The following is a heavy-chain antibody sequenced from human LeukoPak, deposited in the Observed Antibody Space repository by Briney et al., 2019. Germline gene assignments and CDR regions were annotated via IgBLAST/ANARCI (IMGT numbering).Heavy chain of an antibody. Sequence: PSETLSLTCTVSGGSISSTNYYWGWIRQPPGKGLEWIGNIYYSGSTYYNPSLKSRVTISVDTSKNQFSLKLSSVTAADTAVYYCARDYLLGYCSGGSCSERDYWGQGTLVTVSS. CDR3: ARDYLLGYCSGGSCSERDY. D-gene: IGHD2-15*01. J-gene: IGHJ4*02. CDR2: IYYSGST. CDR1: GGSISSTNYY. V-gene: IGHV4-39*07.